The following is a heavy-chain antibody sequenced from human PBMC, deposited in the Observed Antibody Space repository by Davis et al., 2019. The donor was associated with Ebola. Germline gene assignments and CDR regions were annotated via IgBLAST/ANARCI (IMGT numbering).Heavy chain of an antibody. Sequence: GESLKISCEASGFTFSGYSMNWVRQAPGKGLERLSSISPSSIIYYADSVKGRFTISRDNARNSLYLQMDSLKDEDTALYYCARRGPVVTPLDCWGQGTLVTVSS. CDR1: GFTFSGYS. CDR3: ARRGPVVTPLDC. D-gene: IGHD4-23*01. CDR2: ISPSSII. J-gene: IGHJ4*02. V-gene: IGHV3-69-1*01.